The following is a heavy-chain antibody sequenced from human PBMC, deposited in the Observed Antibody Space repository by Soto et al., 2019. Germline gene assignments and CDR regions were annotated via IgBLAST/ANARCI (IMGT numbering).Heavy chain of an antibody. Sequence: QVQLVQSGAELKKPGASVRVSCKASGDTFNFYTINWVRQAPGLGLEWMGGTIPMLSMSNYALKFQGRRTISADKSTSTAKWVLKSRKPKDTAMFYGSTSDGTGSQAFVSWGQGALVTVSS. D-gene: IGHD1-1*01. CDR2: TIPMLSMS. CDR1: GDTFNFYT. V-gene: IGHV1-69*02. CDR3: STSDGTGSQAFVS. J-gene: IGHJ4*02.